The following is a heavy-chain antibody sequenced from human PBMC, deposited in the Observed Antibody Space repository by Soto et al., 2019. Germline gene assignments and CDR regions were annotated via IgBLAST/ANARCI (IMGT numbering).Heavy chain of an antibody. CDR3: GRIAAGKGGLDP. D-gene: IGHD6-13*01. Sequence: SGPTLVNPTETPPLTYTVSGFSLSNARMAVTCIRQPPGKALEGFAHIFSNDEKSYSTSLKSRLTISKDTSKSQVVLTMSNMDPVATATYYCGRIAAGKGGLDPWGQGTLVTVSS. CDR1: GFSLSNARMA. V-gene: IGHV2-26*01. J-gene: IGHJ5*02. CDR2: IFSNDEK.